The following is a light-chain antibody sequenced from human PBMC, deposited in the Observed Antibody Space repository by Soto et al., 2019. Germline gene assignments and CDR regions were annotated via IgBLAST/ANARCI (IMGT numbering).Light chain of an antibody. CDR3: QNWGTGSVV. CDR1: SGHSSSA. Sequence: QPVLTQSPSASASLGASVKLTCTLSSGHSSSAIAWHQQQPEKGPRYLMKLNSDGSHSKGDGIPDRFSGSSSGAERYLTISSLQSEDEADYYCQNWGTGSVVFGGGTKLTVL. V-gene: IGLV4-69*01. CDR2: LNSDGSH. J-gene: IGLJ2*01.